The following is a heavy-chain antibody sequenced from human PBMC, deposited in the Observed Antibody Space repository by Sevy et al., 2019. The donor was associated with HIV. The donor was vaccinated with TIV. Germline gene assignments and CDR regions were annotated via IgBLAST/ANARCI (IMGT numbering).Heavy chain of an antibody. CDR2: ISGSGGST. V-gene: IGHV3-23*01. J-gene: IGHJ4*02. D-gene: IGHD3-22*01. CDR3: AKVIYDSSGYLDY. CDR1: GFTFSSYA. Sequence: GGSLRLSCAASGFTFSSYAMSWVRQAPGKGLEWVSAISGSGGSTYYADSVKGRFTISRDNSKNTLYLQMNSLRAEDMAVYYCAKVIYDSSGYLDYWGQGTLVTVSS.